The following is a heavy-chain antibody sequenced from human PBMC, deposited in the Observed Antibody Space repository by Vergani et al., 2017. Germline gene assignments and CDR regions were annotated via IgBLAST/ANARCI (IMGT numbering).Heavy chain of an antibody. J-gene: IGHJ4*02. CDR1: GFTFSNFG. CDR3: TTRHNRKLRSFDY. CDR2: IKSKTDGGTT. V-gene: IGHV3-15*01. Sequence: VQLVESAGGVVQPGGSLRLSCAASGFTFSNFGMHWIRQAPGKGLEWVGRIKSKTDGGTTDYAAPVEGRFTISRDDSKNTLYLQMNSLKTEDTAVYYCTTRHNRKLRSFDYWGQGTLVTVSS. D-gene: IGHD1-1*01.